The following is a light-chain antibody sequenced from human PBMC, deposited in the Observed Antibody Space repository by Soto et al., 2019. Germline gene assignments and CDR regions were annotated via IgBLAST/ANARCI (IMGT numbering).Light chain of an antibody. Sequence: EIVLTQSPGTLSLSPGERATLSCSASQSVSSSYLAWYQQKPGQAPRLLIYGASSRATGIPDRFSGSGSGTDFTLTISRLEPEDFAVYYCQHYGSSPGTCGQGTKGDI. CDR2: GAS. CDR1: QSVSSSY. CDR3: QHYGSSPGT. V-gene: IGKV3-20*01. J-gene: IGKJ1*01.